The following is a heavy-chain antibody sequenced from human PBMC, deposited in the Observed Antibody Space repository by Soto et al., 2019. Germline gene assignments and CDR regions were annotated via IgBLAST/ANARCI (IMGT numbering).Heavy chain of an antibody. D-gene: IGHD3-22*01. J-gene: IGHJ5*02. V-gene: IGHV4-59*01. CDR3: ARASGSSGYLPSDWFAP. CDR1: GGSISSYY. Sequence: SETLSVTWTVSGGSISSYYWSWIRQPPGKGLEWIGYIYYSGSTNYNPSLKSRVTISVDTSKNQFSLKLSSVTAADTAVYYCARASGSSGYLPSDWFAPWGQGTLVTVSP. CDR2: IYYSGST.